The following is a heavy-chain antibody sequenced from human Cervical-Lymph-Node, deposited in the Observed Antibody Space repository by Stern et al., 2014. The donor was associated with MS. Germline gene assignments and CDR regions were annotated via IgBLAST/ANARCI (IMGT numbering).Heavy chain of an antibody. J-gene: IGHJ4*02. CDR1: GYTFTGYY. Sequence: QVQLVESGAEVKKPGASVKVSCKASGYTFTGYYIHWVRQAPGQGLEWMGWIIPNNGDPNYAQNFQGRVTMTRDTSISTAYMELSRLRSDDTAVYYCAKDGYNYWGQGTLVTVSS. D-gene: IGHD5-24*01. V-gene: IGHV1-2*02. CDR2: IIPNNGDP. CDR3: AKDGYNY.